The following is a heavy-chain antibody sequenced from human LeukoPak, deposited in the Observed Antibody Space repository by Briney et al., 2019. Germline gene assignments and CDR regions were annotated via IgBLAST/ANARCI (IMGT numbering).Heavy chain of an antibody. Sequence: GGSLRLSCAASGFTFSRYAMSWVRQAPGKGLEYVSAISSNGGSTYYANSVKGRFTISRDNSKNTLYLQMGSLRSEDMAVYYCARGAFQTVAHRYNWFDPWGQGTLVTVSS. CDR2: ISSNGGST. J-gene: IGHJ5*02. CDR1: GFTFSRYA. D-gene: IGHD6-19*01. V-gene: IGHV3-64*01. CDR3: ARGAFQTVAHRYNWFDP.